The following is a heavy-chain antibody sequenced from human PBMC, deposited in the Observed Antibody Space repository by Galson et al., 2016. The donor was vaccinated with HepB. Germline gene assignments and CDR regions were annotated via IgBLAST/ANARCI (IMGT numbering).Heavy chain of an antibody. Sequence: QSGAEVKKPGESLKISCKGSGFSFTSYWIGWVRQMPGKGLEWMGIIYPRDSDTRYSPSFQGQVTISADRSISTAYLQWNSLKASDTAMYYCARPRGDSISLTYVYYWGQGTLVTVSS. CDR2: IYPRDSDT. CDR3: ARPRGDSISLTYVYY. CDR1: GFSFTSYW. J-gene: IGHJ4*02. D-gene: IGHD6-6*01. V-gene: IGHV5-51*01.